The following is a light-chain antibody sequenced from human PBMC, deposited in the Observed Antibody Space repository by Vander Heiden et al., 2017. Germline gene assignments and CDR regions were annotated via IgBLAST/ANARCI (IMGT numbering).Light chain of an antibody. V-gene: IGLV7-46*01. CDR2: DTS. Sequence: QAVVTQEPSLTVSPGGTVTLTCGSSTGAVTSGHYPYWFQQKPGQAPRTLIYDTSNKPSWTPARCSGSRLGGKAALTLSGAQPEDEAEYYCLLSYSGARVVVGGGTKLT. CDR3: LLSYSGARVV. CDR1: TGAVTSGHY. J-gene: IGLJ2*01.